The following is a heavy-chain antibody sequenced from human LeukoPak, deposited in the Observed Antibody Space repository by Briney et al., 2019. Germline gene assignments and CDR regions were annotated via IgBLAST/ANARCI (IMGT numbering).Heavy chain of an antibody. Sequence: SGGSLRLSCAASGFTFSSYWMHWVRQAPGKGLVWVSRINSDGSSTSYADSVKGRFTISRDNAKNTLYLQMNSLRAEDTAVYYCARGRYYDILTGPTLFDYWGQGTLVTVSS. V-gene: IGHV3-74*01. CDR2: INSDGSST. D-gene: IGHD3-9*01. CDR1: GFTFSSYW. J-gene: IGHJ4*02. CDR3: ARGRYYDILTGPTLFDY.